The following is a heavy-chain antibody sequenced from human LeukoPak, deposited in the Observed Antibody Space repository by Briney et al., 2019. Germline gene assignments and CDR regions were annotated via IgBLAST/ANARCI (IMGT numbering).Heavy chain of an antibody. CDR2: IYLSGTT. CDR1: GNSISSGHY. CDR3: ARIFILSGFSSYFDL. D-gene: IGHD3-9*01. V-gene: IGHV4-38-2*02. Sequence: SETLSLTCSVSGNSISSGHYWGWIRQTPGKGLEWIGSIYLSGTTYYNPSLKSRVTISVDTSKNQFSLKLSSVTAADTAVYFCARIFILSGFSSYFDLWGQGTLVTVSS. J-gene: IGHJ4*02.